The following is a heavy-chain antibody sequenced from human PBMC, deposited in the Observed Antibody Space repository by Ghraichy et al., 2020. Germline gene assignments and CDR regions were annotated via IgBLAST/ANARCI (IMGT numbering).Heavy chain of an antibody. CDR1: GFTVSTSY. J-gene: IGHJ5*02. CDR2: VYSSGGT. CDR3: ARGRSSSWYWFDP. Sequence: AGSLRLSCAASGFTVSTSYMDWVRQAPGQGLEWVSIVYSSGGTYYGDSVKGRFTISRHNSNNTLFLQMNSLRVEDTAVYYCARGRSSSWYWFDPWGQGTLVTVSP. V-gene: IGHV3-53*04. D-gene: IGHD6-13*01.